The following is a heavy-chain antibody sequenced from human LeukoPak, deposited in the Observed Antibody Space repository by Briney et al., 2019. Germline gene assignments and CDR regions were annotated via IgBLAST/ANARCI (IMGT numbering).Heavy chain of an antibody. CDR1: GYKFINYG. V-gene: IGHV1-18*01. J-gene: IGHJ6*03. D-gene: IGHD1-14*01. CDR2: IGPYNGKT. CDR3: ARGGISPTNHPSFYYYYMDV. Sequence: GASVKVSCKASGYKFINYGITWVRQATGQGLEWLGWIGPYNGKTNYAQKFQGRLTMTTDTSSSTAYIEMRSLRSDDTAGYYCARGGISPTNHPSFYYYYMDVWGKGTTVAVSS.